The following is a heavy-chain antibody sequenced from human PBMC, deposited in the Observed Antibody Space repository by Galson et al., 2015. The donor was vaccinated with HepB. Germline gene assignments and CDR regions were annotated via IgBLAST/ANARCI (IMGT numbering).Heavy chain of an antibody. V-gene: IGHV3-72*01. CDR3: TRVSQTTLDY. CDR2: SRNKANSYTT. Sequence: SLRLSCAAFGFTFSAHYMDWVRQAPGKGLEWVGRSRNKANSYTTQYAASVKGRFTISRNDSKNSLYLQMNSLKIEDTAVYFCTRVSQTTLDYWGQGTLVTVSS. CDR1: GFTFSAHY. D-gene: IGHD1-1*01. J-gene: IGHJ4*02.